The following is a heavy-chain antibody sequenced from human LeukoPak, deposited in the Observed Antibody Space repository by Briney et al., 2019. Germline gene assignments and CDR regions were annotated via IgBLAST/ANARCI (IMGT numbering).Heavy chain of an antibody. Sequence: GGSLRLSCAASGFTVSSNYMSWVPQAPGKGLEWVSVIYSGGSTYYADSVKGRFTISRDNSKNTLYLQMNSLRAEDTAVYYCARDRGYCSGGSCYPVFYFDYWGQRTLVTVSS. CDR2: IYSGGST. CDR1: GFTVSSNY. J-gene: IGHJ4*02. D-gene: IGHD2-15*01. V-gene: IGHV3-66*01. CDR3: ARDRGYCSGGSCYPVFYFDY.